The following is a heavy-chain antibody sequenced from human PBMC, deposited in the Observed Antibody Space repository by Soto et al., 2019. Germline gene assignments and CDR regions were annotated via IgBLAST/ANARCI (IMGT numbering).Heavy chain of an antibody. CDR1: GFTFSSYS. D-gene: IGHD4-17*01. V-gene: IGHV3-21*01. Sequence: PGGSLRLSCAASGFTFSSYSMNWVRQAPGKGLEWVSSISSSSSYIYYADSVKGRFTISRDNAKNSLYLQMNSLRAEDTAVYYCARETITTYGDYEDYWGQGTLVTVSS. CDR2: ISSSSSYI. J-gene: IGHJ4*02. CDR3: ARETITTYGDYEDY.